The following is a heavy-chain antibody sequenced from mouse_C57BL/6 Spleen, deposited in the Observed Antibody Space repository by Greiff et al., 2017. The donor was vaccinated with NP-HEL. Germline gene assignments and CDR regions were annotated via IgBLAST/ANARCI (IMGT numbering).Heavy chain of an antibody. D-gene: IGHD1-1*01. Sequence: VQLVESGPELVKPGASVKISCKASGYAFSSSWMNWVKQRPGKGLEWIGRIYPGDGDTNYNGKFKGKATLTADKSSSTAYMQLSSLTSEDSAVYFCARSGYYGSSYVFAYWGQGTLVTVSA. CDR3: ARSGYYGSSYVFAY. CDR1: GYAFSSSW. V-gene: IGHV1-82*01. J-gene: IGHJ3*01. CDR2: IYPGDGDT.